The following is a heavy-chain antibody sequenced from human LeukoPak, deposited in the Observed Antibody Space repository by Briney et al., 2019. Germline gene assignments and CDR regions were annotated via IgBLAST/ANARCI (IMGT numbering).Heavy chain of an antibody. V-gene: IGHV4-39*07. CDR3: ARERITMVRGVSRKNWFDP. CDR2: IYYSGST. J-gene: IGHJ5*02. Sequence: SETLSLTCTVSGGSISSSTYYWGWSRQPPGRGLEWIGSIYYSGSTYYNPSLKSRVTISEDTSKNQFSLKLSSVTAADTAVYYCARERITMVRGVSRKNWFDPWGQGTLVTVSS. CDR1: GGSISSSTYY. D-gene: IGHD3-10*01.